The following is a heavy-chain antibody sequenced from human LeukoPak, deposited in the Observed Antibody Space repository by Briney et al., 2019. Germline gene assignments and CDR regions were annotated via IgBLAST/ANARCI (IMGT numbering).Heavy chain of an antibody. CDR3: AVMFRADPFDY. J-gene: IGHJ4*02. V-gene: IGHV3-7*01. CDR2: IKQDGSEK. Sequence: GGSLRLSCAASGFTFSSYWMSWVRQAPGKGLEWVANIKQDGSEKYYVDSVKGRFTISRDNAKSSLYLQMNSLRAEDTAVYYCAVMFRADPFDYWGQGTLVTVSS. D-gene: IGHD3-10*01. CDR1: GFTFSSYW.